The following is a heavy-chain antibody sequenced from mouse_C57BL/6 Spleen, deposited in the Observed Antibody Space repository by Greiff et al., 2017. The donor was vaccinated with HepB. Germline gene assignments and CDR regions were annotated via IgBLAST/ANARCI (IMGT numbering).Heavy chain of an antibody. Sequence: EVKLQESGAELVRPGASVKLSCTASGFNIKDDYMHWVKQRPEQGLEWIGWIDPENGDTEYASKFQGKATITADTSSNTAYLQLSSLTSEDTAVYYCTTLITTVVARRFAYWGQGTLVTVSA. D-gene: IGHD1-1*01. CDR3: TTLITTVVARRFAY. CDR1: GFNIKDDY. CDR2: IDPENGDT. V-gene: IGHV14-4*01. J-gene: IGHJ3*01.